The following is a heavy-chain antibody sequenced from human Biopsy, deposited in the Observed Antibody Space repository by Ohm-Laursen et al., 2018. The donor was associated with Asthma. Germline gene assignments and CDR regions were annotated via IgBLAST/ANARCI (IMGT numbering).Heavy chain of an antibody. D-gene: IGHD3-22*01. V-gene: IGHV3-23*01. CDR1: GFTFSSYA. Sequence: SLRLSCAASGFTFSSYAMSWVRQAPGKGLEWVSAISGSGGSTYYADSVKGRFTISRDNSKTTLYLQMNSLRAEDTAVYYCAKVRSDWVITESFDYWGQGVLVTVSS. J-gene: IGHJ4*02. CDR2: ISGSGGST. CDR3: AKVRSDWVITESFDY.